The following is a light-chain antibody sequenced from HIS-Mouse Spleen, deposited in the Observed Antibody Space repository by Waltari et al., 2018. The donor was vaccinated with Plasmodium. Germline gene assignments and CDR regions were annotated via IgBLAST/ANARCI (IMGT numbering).Light chain of an antibody. CDR2: GAS. V-gene: IGKV3-15*01. Sequence: DIVMTQSPATLYVSPGERATLSCRASQSVSSNLAWYQQKPGQAPRLLIYGASTRATGIPAGFSGSGSGTEFTLTISSLQSEDFAVYYCQQYNNWSFTFGPGTKVDIK. CDR3: QQYNNWSFT. J-gene: IGKJ3*01. CDR1: QSVSSN.